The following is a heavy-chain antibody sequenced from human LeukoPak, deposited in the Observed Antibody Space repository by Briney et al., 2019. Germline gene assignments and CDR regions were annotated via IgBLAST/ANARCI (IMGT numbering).Heavy chain of an antibody. CDR2: INAGNGNT. V-gene: IGHV1-3*01. J-gene: IGHJ4*02. CDR1: GYTFTSYA. D-gene: IGHD6-13*01. Sequence: ASVKVSCKASGYTFTSYAMHWVRQAPGQRLEWMGWINAGNGNTKYSQKFQGRVTITRDTSASTAYMELSSLRSEDTAVYYCARFATQGSIAAAGKNFDYWGQGTLVTVSS. CDR3: ARFATQGSIAAAGKNFDY.